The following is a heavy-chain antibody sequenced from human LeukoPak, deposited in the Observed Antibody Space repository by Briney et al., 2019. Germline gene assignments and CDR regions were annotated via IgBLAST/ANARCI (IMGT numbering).Heavy chain of an antibody. V-gene: IGHV3-21*01. CDR2: ISSSSTYI. Sequence: PGGTLRLSCAASGYSFSSNTMNWVRQAPAKGLEWASSISSSSTYIYYADSLKGRFTISRDNAKNSLYLQMNSLRVEDTAADYCAREGGTIYYYYGMDVWGQGTTVTVSS. J-gene: IGHJ6*02. D-gene: IGHD3-16*01. CDR1: GYSFSSNT. CDR3: AREGGTIYYYYGMDV.